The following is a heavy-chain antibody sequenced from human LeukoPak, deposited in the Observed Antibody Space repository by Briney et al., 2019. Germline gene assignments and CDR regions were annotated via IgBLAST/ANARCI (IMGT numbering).Heavy chain of an antibody. J-gene: IGHJ3*02. CDR2: ISSSGSTI. CDR1: GFPFSDYY. Sequence: GALRLSCAASGFPFSDYYMSWIRQAPGKGLEWVSYISSSGSTIYYADSVKGRFTISRDNAKNSLYLQMNSLRAEDTAVYYCARRMVRGVIKETDAFDIWGQGTMVTVSS. D-gene: IGHD3-10*01. V-gene: IGHV3-11*04. CDR3: ARRMVRGVIKETDAFDI.